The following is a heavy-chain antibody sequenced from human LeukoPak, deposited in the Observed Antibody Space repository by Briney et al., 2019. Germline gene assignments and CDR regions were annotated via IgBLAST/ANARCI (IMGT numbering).Heavy chain of an antibody. Sequence: GGSLRLSCAASGFTFSNYAMHWVRQAPGKGLEWVVVVWYGGNNQYYADSVKGRFTTSRDNSKEILYLQMNSLRPEDTALYYCAKDIGGSYSGLDYWGQGTLVTVSS. J-gene: IGHJ4*02. CDR3: AKDIGGSYSGLDY. V-gene: IGHV3-30*02. CDR1: GFTFSNYA. CDR2: VWYGGNNQ. D-gene: IGHD3-10*01.